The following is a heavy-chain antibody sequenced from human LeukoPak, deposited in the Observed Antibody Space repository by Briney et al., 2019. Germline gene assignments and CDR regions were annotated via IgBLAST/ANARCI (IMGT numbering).Heavy chain of an antibody. Sequence: ASVKVSCKASGYTFTSYYMHWVRQAPGQGLEWMGIINPSGGSTSYAQKFQGRATITADKSTSTAYMELSSLRSEDTAVYYCASPPGGSLRGVDAFDIWGQGTMVTVSS. CDR3: ASPPGGSLRGVDAFDI. D-gene: IGHD3-16*01. CDR1: GYTFTSYY. CDR2: INPSGGST. V-gene: IGHV1-46*01. J-gene: IGHJ3*02.